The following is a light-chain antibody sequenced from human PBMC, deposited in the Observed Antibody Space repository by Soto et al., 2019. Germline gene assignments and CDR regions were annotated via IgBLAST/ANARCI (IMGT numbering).Light chain of an antibody. CDR1: QSVSSN. V-gene: IGKV3-15*01. J-gene: IGKJ1*01. Sequence: EIVMTQSPATLSVSPGERATLSCRASQSVSSNLAWYQQKPGQAPRLLIYGAYTRATGIPARFSGSGSGTEFTLTIRSLQSEDFAVYYCQQYNNWPGTFGQGTKVDIK. CDR3: QQYNNWPGT. CDR2: GAY.